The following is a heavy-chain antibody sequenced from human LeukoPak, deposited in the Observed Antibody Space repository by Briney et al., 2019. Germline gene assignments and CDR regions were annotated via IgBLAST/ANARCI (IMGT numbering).Heavy chain of an antibody. Sequence: PSETLSLTCTVSGDSISSSSYFWGWIRQAPGKGLEWIGSISYSGNTYYNPSLKSRVTISVDTSKNQFSLNLNSVTAADTAVYYCARPGDCGNYAFDYWGQGTLVTVSS. J-gene: IGHJ4*02. D-gene: IGHD4-11*01. V-gene: IGHV4-39*01. CDR2: ISYSGNT. CDR1: GDSISSSSYF. CDR3: ARPGDCGNYAFDY.